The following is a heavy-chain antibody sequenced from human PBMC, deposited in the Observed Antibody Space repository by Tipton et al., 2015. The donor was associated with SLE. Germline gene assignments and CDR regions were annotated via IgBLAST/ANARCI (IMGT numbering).Heavy chain of an antibody. CDR2: IYYSGST. J-gene: IGHJ6*03. Sequence: TLSLTCGVYGGSFSGYFWSWIRQPPGKGLEWIGYIYYSGSTNYNPSLKSRVTISVDTPKNQFSLKLSSVTAADTAVYYCARDHLPGGYYYYMDVWGKGTTVTVSS. V-gene: IGHV4-59*01. CDR1: GGSFSGYF. CDR3: ARDHLPGGYYYYMDV. D-gene: IGHD3-10*01.